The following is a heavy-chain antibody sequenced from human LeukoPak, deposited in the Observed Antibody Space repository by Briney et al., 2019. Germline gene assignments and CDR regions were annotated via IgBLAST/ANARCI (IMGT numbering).Heavy chain of an antibody. CDR1: GFTFSSYS. V-gene: IGHV3-48*04. CDR3: AGDQRYSSSSEYYYYYYYMDV. CDR2: ISSSSSTI. D-gene: IGHD6-6*01. Sequence: GGSLRLSCAASGFTFSSYSMNWVRQAPGKGLEWVSYISSSSSTICYADSVKGRFTISRDNAKNSPYLQMNSLRAEDTAVYYCAGDQRYSSSSEYYYYYYYMDVWGKGTTVTVSS. J-gene: IGHJ6*03.